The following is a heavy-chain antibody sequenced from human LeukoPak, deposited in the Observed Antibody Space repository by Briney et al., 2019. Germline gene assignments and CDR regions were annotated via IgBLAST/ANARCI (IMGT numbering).Heavy chain of an antibody. CDR3: ARREGIEAAGTDY. Sequence: RPSETLSLTCAVYGGSISGYYWSWIRQTPGKGLEWIGEINHGGSTNYNPSLKSRVTISVDTSKKQFSLKLYSVAAADTAVYYCARREGIEAAGTDYWGQGTQVTVSS. D-gene: IGHD6-13*01. CDR2: INHGGST. V-gene: IGHV4-34*01. CDR1: GGSISGYY. J-gene: IGHJ4*02.